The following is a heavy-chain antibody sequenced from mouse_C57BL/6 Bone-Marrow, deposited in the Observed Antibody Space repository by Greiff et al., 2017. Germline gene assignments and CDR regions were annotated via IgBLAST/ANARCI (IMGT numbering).Heavy chain of an antibody. D-gene: IGHD1-1*01. Sequence: VQLQQSGPELVKPGASVKIPCKASGYTFTDYNMDWVKQSHGKSLEWIGDINPNNGGTIYNQKFKGKAPLTVDKSSSTAYMELRSLTSEDTAVYYGATKGVLHYWSSYYFDYWGQGTTLTVSS. CDR1: GYTFTDYN. V-gene: IGHV1-18*01. CDR3: ATKGVLHYWSSYYFDY. CDR2: INPNNGGT. J-gene: IGHJ2*01.